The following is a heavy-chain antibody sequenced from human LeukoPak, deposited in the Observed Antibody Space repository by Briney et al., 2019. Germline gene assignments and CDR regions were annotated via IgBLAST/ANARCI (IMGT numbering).Heavy chain of an antibody. J-gene: IGHJ3*02. CDR1: GYTFTGYY. CDR2: INPNSGGT. V-gene: IGHV1-2*02. D-gene: IGHD2-2*01. CDR3: ARDRGCSSTSCYGPYAFDI. Sequence: ASVKVSCKASGYTFTGYYMHWVRQAPGQGLEWMGWINPNSGGTNYAQEFQGRVNMTRDTSISTAYMELSRLRSDDTAVYYCARDRGCSSTSCYGPYAFDIWGQGTMVTVSS.